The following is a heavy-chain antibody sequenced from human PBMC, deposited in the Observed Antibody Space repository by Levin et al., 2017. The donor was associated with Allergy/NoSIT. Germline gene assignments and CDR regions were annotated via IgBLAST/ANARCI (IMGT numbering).Heavy chain of an antibody. D-gene: IGHD2-2*01. CDR3: AKSPLPAAMWFDY. J-gene: IGHJ4*02. V-gene: IGHV3-43*01. CDR1: GFTFDDYT. Sequence: GGSLRLSCAASGFTFDDYTMHWVRQAPGKGLEWVSLISWDGGSTYYADSVKGRFTISRDNSKNSLYLQMNSLRTEDTALYYCAKSPLPAAMWFDYWGQGTLVTVSS. CDR2: ISWDGGST.